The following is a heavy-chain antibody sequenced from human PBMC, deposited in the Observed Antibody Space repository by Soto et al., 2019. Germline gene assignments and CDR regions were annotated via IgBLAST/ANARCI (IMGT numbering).Heavy chain of an antibody. V-gene: IGHV4-34*01. Sequence: TLSPTCAVYCESFSGYYWSWIRQPHGKGMEWIGEINHSGSTNYNPSLKSRVTMSVDTSKNQFSLRLSSVTAEDTAVYYCARTSRFDCWGQGTLVT. CDR3: ARTSRFDC. J-gene: IGHJ4*02. D-gene: IGHD6-6*01. CDR2: INHSGST. CDR1: CESFSGYY.